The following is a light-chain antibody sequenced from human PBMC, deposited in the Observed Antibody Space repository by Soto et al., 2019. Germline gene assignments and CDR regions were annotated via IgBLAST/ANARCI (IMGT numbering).Light chain of an antibody. J-gene: IGKJ1*01. CDR2: DTS. CDR1: QSVSSNY. Sequence: EIVLTQSPGTLSLSPGERATLSCGASQSVSSNYLAWYQQKPGQAPRLLIYDTSPRATGVPARFSGSRSGPEFTLTINSLQPEDFATYYCQQSYSTLQGTFGQGTKVDIK. CDR3: QQSYSTLQGT. V-gene: IGKV3D-20*02.